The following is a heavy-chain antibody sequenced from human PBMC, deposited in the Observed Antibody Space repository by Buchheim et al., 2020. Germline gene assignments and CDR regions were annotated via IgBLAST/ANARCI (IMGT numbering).Heavy chain of an antibody. Sequence: EVQLVESGGGLVQPGGSLRLSCAASGFTFSSYSMNWVRQAPGKGLEWVSYISSSNSTIYYADSVKGRFTISRDNAKNSLYLQMNSRRAEDTAVYYCARRDDYSNYYYGMDVWGQGTT. CDR1: GFTFSSYS. D-gene: IGHD4-11*01. J-gene: IGHJ6*02. CDR3: ARRDDYSNYYYGMDV. CDR2: ISSSNSTI. V-gene: IGHV3-48*01.